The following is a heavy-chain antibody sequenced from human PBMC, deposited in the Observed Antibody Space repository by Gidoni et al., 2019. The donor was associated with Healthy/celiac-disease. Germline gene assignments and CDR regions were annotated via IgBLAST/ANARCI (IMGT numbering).Heavy chain of an antibody. CDR3: ARDQDIVVVPAASAHGMDV. CDR2: INPSGGST. CDR1: GYTFTSYY. V-gene: IGHV1-46*01. Sequence: QVQLVQSGAEVKKPGASVKVSCKASGYTFTSYYMHWVRQAPGQGLEWMGIINPSGGSTSYEQKFQGRVTMTRDTSTSTVYMELSSLRSEDTAVYYCARDQDIVVVPAASAHGMDVWGQGTTVTVSS. J-gene: IGHJ6*02. D-gene: IGHD2-2*01.